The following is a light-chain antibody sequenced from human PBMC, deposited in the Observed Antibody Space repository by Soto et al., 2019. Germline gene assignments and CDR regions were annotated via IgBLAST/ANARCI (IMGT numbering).Light chain of an antibody. J-gene: IGKJ4*01. Sequence: EIVMTQSPATLPVSPGERATLSCRASQSVSSNLAWYQQKPGQAPRLLIYGASTRATGIPARFSGSRSGTEFTLTISSLQSEDFAVYYCQQYNNWPALTFGGGTKVEIK. CDR3: QQYNNWPALT. CDR2: GAS. CDR1: QSVSSN. V-gene: IGKV3-15*01.